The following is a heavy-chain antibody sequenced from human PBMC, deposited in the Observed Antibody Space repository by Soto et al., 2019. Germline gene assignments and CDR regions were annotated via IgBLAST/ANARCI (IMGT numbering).Heavy chain of an antibody. CDR3: ATNGDYAAFDI. D-gene: IGHD4-17*01. CDR1: GYTLTELS. V-gene: IGHV1-24*01. CDR2: FDPEDGET. J-gene: IGHJ3*02. Sequence: ASVKVSCKVSGYTLTELSMHWVRQAPGKGLEWMGGFDPEDGETIYAQKFQGRVTMTEDTSIDTAYMELSSLRSEDAAVYYCATNGDYAAFDIWGQGTMVTVSS.